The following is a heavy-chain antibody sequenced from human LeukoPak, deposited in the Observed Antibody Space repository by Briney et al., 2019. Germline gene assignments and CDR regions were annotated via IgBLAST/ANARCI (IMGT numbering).Heavy chain of an antibody. Sequence: PSETLSLTYTISGGSINNYYWSWIRQPAGKGLECIGRISTSGSTNYNPSLKSRVTMSVDTSKNQFSLKLTSVTAADTAVYYCTRGDYSNYPNYYYYMDVWGKGTTVTVSS. CDR2: ISTSGST. J-gene: IGHJ6*03. D-gene: IGHD4-11*01. CDR3: TRGDYSNYPNYYYYMDV. CDR1: GGSINNYY. V-gene: IGHV4-4*07.